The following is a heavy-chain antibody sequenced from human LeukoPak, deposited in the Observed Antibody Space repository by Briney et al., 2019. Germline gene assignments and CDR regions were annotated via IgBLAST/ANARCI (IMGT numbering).Heavy chain of an antibody. CDR3: TKARSASSSSCYNY. Sequence: PGGSLRLSCAASGFTFSNYSMSWVRQAPGKGLEWVSSISGSDTSTYYADSVKGRFTISRDSSKNTLELQMNSLRAEDTAVYYCTKARSASSSSCYNYWGQGILVTVSS. CDR2: ISGSDTST. D-gene: IGHD2-2*02. V-gene: IGHV3-23*01. J-gene: IGHJ4*02. CDR1: GFTFSNYS.